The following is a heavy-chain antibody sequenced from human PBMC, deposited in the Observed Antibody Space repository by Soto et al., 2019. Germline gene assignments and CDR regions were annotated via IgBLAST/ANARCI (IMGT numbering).Heavy chain of an antibody. J-gene: IGHJ6*02. Sequence: PWETLSLTCTVSGGSISSYYWSWIRQPPGKGLEWIGHIYYSGSTNYHPSLKSRVTISVATSKNHFSLKLSSVTAAATAVYYCARDIVKSGYSYGPDYYYYGMDVWGQGTTVTVSS. CDR1: GGSISSYY. D-gene: IGHD5-18*01. V-gene: IGHV4-59*01. CDR2: IYYSGST. CDR3: ARDIVKSGYSYGPDYYYYGMDV.